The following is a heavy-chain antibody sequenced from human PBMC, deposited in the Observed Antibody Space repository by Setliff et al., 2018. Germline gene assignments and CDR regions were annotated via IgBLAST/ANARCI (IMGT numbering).Heavy chain of an antibody. CDR1: GGTFSTFG. CDR2: INPIFGTA. CDR3: VTAQGAEHFDY. V-gene: IGHV1-69*13. J-gene: IGHJ4*02. D-gene: IGHD3-16*01. Sequence: SVKVSCKTSGGTFSTFGIHWVRQAPGQGLVWMGGINPIFGTAHYAQKFQGRVTITADESTSTAYMELSSLKSEDTAAYYCVTAQGAEHFDYWGQGSLVTVSS.